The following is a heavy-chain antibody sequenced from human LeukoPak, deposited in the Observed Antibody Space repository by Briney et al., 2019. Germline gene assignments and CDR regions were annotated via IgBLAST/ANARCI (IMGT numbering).Heavy chain of an antibody. D-gene: IGHD4-17*01. CDR2: ISYDGSNK. J-gene: IGHJ4*02. Sequence: GGSLRLSCAASGFTFSSYAMHWVRQAPGKGLEWVAVISYDGSNKYYADSVKGRFTISRDNSKNTLYLQMNSLRAEDTAVYYCARAPPDYGDPYFDYWGQGTLVTVSS. CDR1: GFTFSSYA. CDR3: ARAPPDYGDPYFDY. V-gene: IGHV3-30*04.